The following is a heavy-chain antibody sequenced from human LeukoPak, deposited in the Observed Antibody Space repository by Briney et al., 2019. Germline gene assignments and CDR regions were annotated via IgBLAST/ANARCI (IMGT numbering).Heavy chain of an antibody. V-gene: IGHV4-4*07. D-gene: IGHD5-12*01. CDR2: IYSSGSN. CDR1: GGSISGYF. CDR3: AREPTSGREPTSGRPLDY. J-gene: IGHJ4*02. Sequence: ATLSLTFTVSGGSISGYFWSWIRQPAGKGLEWIGRIYSSGSNNYNPSLKSRVTMSLDTSKNHLSLNLSSVTAADTAVYYCAREPTSGREPTSGRPLDYWGQGTLVTVSS.